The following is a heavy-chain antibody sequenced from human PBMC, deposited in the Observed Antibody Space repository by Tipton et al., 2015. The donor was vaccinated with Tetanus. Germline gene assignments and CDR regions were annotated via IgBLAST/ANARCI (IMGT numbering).Heavy chain of an antibody. Sequence: QVQLVQSGAEVKKPGASVKVSCKASGYTFTHYGVNWVRQAPGQGLEWMGWISPFNENVNYAEKFQGRLTMTTDRSTATVYMDLRSLGSGDTAVNYCARGRGLGPHEYFEHWGQGTLVTVSS. CDR2: ISPFNENV. V-gene: IGHV1-18*01. CDR3: ARGRGLGPHEYFEH. D-gene: IGHD3/OR15-3a*01. CDR1: GYTFTHYG. J-gene: IGHJ5*02.